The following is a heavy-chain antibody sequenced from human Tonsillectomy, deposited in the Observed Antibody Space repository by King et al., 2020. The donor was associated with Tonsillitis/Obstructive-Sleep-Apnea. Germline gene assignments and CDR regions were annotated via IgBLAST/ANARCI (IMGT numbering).Heavy chain of an antibody. V-gene: IGHV5-51*03. CDR3: ACHRPPLWSGYDGCFDY. CDR2: IYPGDSDN. J-gene: IGHJ4*02. CDR1: GYSFTNYW. D-gene: IGHD3-3*01. Sequence: QLVQSGAEVKKPGESLKISCKGSGYSFTNYWIGWVRQMPGKGLEWMGFIYPGDSDNRYSPSFQGKVTISADKSISTAYLQWSRLKASDTAMYDCACHRPPLWSGYDGCFDYWGQGTLVTVSS.